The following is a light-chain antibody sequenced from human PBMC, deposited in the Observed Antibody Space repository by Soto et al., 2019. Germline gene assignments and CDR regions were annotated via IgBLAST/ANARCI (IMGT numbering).Light chain of an antibody. CDR1: RSIKKW. CDR3: QQYNDYSAWT. V-gene: IGKV1-5*03. CDR2: EAS. J-gene: IGKJ1*01. Sequence: KLTSSLSTRSASLGDKFTITGRAGRSIKKWWAWYQQKPGKAPTLLIYEASILQNGVPSRFSGTESGTEFTLTISSLRPDDFATYYCQQYNDYSAWTFGQGTKVEIK.